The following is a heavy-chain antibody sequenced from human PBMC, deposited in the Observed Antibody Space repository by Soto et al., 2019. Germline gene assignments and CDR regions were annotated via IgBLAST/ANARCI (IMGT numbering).Heavy chain of an antibody. D-gene: IGHD3-22*01. CDR1: GGSVSSGSYY. J-gene: IGHJ4*02. Sequence: SETLSLTCTVSGGSVSSGSYYWSWIRQPPGKGLEWIGYIYYAGTTTYNPSLKSRVSISVDTSKNEVSLKLTSVTAADTAVYYCARLGGYYQALDSWGQGTLVTVSS. CDR2: IYYAGTT. CDR3: ARLGGYYQALDS. V-gene: IGHV4-61*01.